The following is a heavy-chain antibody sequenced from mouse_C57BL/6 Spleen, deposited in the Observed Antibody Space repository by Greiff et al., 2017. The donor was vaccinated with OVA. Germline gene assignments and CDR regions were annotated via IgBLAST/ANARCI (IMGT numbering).Heavy chain of an antibody. D-gene: IGHD1-1*02. Sequence: QVQLQQPGAELVKPGASVKLSCKASGYTFTSYRMQWVKQRPGQGLEWIGEIDPSDSYTNYNQKFKGKATLTVDTSSSTAYMQLSSLTSEDSAVYYCARGTTVGAYYAMDYWGQGTSVTVSS. CDR1: GYTFTSYR. CDR3: ARGTTVGAYYAMDY. V-gene: IGHV1-50*01. CDR2: IDPSDSYT. J-gene: IGHJ4*01.